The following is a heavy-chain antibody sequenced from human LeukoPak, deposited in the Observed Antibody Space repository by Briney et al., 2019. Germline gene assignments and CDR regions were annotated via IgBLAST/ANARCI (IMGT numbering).Heavy chain of an antibody. CDR1: GFRFGDYA. V-gene: IGHV3-66*02. Sequence: GGSLRLSCTASGFRFGDYAMSWVRQAPGKGLEWVSVIYSGGSTYYADSVKGRFTISRDNSKNTLYLQMNSLRAEDTAVYYCARDNRWSYYYYGMDVWGQGTTVTVSS. CDR2: IYSGGST. J-gene: IGHJ6*02. CDR3: ARDNRWSYYYYGMDV. D-gene: IGHD2-15*01.